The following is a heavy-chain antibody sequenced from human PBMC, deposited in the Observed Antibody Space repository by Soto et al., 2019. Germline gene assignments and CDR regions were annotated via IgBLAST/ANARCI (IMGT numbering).Heavy chain of an antibody. V-gene: IGHV3-33*01. J-gene: IGHJ6*02. Sequence: QVQLVESGGGVGQPGRSLRLSCAASGFTFSDYGMHWVRQAPGKGLEWVAMIWYDGSNENYADSVKGRFTISRDNAKSTLYLQMNSLRAEDTAVYYCARERRFLEWSVSYGMDVWGQGTTVTVSS. CDR1: GFTFSDYG. D-gene: IGHD3-3*01. CDR3: ARERRFLEWSVSYGMDV. CDR2: IWYDGSNE.